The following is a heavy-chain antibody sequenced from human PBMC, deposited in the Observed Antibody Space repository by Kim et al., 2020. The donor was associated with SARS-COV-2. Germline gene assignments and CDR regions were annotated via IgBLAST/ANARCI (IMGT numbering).Heavy chain of an antibody. CDR2: INPNSGGT. CDR1: GYTFTGYY. V-gene: IGHV1-2*06. J-gene: IGHJ4*02. CDR3: ARAPDILTGYKHPSYYFDY. D-gene: IGHD3-9*01. Sequence: ASVKVSCKASGYTFTGYYMHWVRQAPGQGLEWMGRINPNSGGTNYAQKFQGRVTMTRDTSISTAYMELSRLRSDDTAVYYCARAPDILTGYKHPSYYFDYWGQGTLVTVSS.